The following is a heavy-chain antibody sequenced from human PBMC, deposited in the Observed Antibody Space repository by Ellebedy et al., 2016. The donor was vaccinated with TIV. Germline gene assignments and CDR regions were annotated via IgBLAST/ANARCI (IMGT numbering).Heavy chain of an antibody. CDR2: SNSGGST. CDR1: GFTIGGNY. CDR3: ARDLAVTTPESDY. V-gene: IGHV3-66*01. Sequence: GESLKISCAASGFTIGGNYMSWVRQAPGKGLEWVSLSNSGGSTFYADSVKGRFTISRDNSKNTLYLQMNSLRAEDTAVYYCARDLAVTTPESDYWGQGTLVTVSS. J-gene: IGHJ4*02. D-gene: IGHD4-17*01.